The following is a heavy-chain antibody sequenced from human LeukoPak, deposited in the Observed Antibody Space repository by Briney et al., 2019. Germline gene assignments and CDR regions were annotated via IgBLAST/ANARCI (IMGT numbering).Heavy chain of an antibody. CDR2: INPNSGGT. D-gene: IGHD6-13*01. V-gene: IGHV1-2*02. CDR3: ATGVEAAAGNNFDY. J-gene: IGHJ4*02. Sequence: GASVKVSCKASGYTFTGYYMHWVRQAPGQGLEWMGWINPNSGGTNYAQKFQGRVTMTRDTSISTAYMELSRLRSDDTAVYYCATGVEAAAGNNFDYWGQGTLVTVSS. CDR1: GYTFTGYY.